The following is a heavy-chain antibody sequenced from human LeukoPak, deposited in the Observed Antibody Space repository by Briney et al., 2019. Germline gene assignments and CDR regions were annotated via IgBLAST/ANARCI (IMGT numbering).Heavy chain of an antibody. CDR2: INPNRGGT. D-gene: IGHD2-2*01. J-gene: IGHJ3*02. V-gene: IGHV1-2*02. CDR3: AITVTSQLLWYLHEAFDI. CDR1: GYTFTGYY. Sequence: ASVKVSCKASGYTFTGYYMHWVRPAPGQGLEWMGLINPNRGGTHYAQKFQGRVTMTRDTSISTAYMELTRLRSDDTAVYYCAITVTSQLLWYLHEAFDIWGQGTMVTVSS.